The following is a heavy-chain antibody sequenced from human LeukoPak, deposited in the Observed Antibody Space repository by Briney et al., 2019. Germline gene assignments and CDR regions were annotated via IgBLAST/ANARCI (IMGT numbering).Heavy chain of an antibody. D-gene: IGHD3-3*01. CDR1: GGTFSSYA. J-gene: IGHJ3*02. CDR3: ARADKFHCGETIFGGCAFDI. CDR2: IIPILGIA. Sequence: ASVKVSCKASGGTFSSYAISWVRQAPGQGLEWMGRIIPILGIANYAQKFQGRVTITADKSTSTAYMELSSLRPEDTAVYYCARADKFHCGETIFGGCAFDIWGQGTMVTVSS. V-gene: IGHV1-69*04.